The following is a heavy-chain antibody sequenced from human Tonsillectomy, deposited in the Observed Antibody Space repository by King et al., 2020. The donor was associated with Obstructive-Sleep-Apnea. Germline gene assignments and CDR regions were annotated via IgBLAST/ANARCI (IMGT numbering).Heavy chain of an antibody. D-gene: IGHD2-21*02. J-gene: IGHJ4*02. CDR2: ISGYNGNR. CDR1: GYSFTSHG. Sequence: QLVQSGGEVKKPGASVKVSCKAFGYSFTSHGINWVRQAPGQGLEWMGWISGYNGNRKDAQKFQGRVIMTTDTSTSTAYMELKSLRSDDTAGYYCARDQGGDDFPSYFDDWGQGTLVTVSS. V-gene: IGHV1-18*04. CDR3: ARDQGGDDFPSYFDD.